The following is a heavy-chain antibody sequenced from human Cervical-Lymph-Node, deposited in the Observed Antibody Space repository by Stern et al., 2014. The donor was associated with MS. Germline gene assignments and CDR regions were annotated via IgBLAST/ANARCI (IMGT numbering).Heavy chain of an antibody. J-gene: IGHJ6*02. V-gene: IGHV1-2*02. D-gene: IGHD3-3*01. CDR1: GYIFTGYY. Sequence: QVQLVQSGAEVKKPGASVKVSCKTSGYIFTGYYIHWVRQAPGKGLEWMAWITPNTGGTNYAQKFQGRVAMSRDTSISTAYVELSSLTSDDTAVYYCARDQRGITIFGVVTDYYYLGMDVWGQGTTVTVSS. CDR2: ITPNTGGT. CDR3: ARDQRGITIFGVVTDYYYLGMDV.